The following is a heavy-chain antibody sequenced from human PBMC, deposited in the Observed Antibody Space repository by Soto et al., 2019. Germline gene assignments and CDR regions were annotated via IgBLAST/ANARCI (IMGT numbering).Heavy chain of an antibody. CDR1: GFTFSSYG. V-gene: IGHV3-30*03. CDR3: ARDEYCSGGSCYSEWYC. Sequence: QVQLVESGGGVVQPGRSLRLSCAASGFTFSSYGMHWVRQAPGKELEWVAVISYDGSNKYYADSVKGRFTISRDNSKNTLYLQMNSLRAEDTAVYYCARDEYCSGGSCYSEWYCWGQGTLVTVSS. J-gene: IGHJ4*02. D-gene: IGHD2-15*01. CDR2: ISYDGSNK.